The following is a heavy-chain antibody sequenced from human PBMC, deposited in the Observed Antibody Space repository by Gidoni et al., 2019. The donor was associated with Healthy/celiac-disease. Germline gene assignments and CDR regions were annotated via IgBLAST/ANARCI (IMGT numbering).Heavy chain of an antibody. Sequence: QVQLQESGPGLVKPSQTLSLTGTVSGGSISSGDYYWSWIRQPPGKGLEWIGYSYYMGSTYYNPSLKSRVTISVDTSKNQFSLKLSSVTAADTAVYYCARGDDILTGYPFDLWGRGTLVTVSS. CDR1: GGSISSGDYY. J-gene: IGHJ2*01. D-gene: IGHD3-9*01. V-gene: IGHV4-30-4*01. CDR2: SYYMGST. CDR3: ARGDDILTGYPFDL.